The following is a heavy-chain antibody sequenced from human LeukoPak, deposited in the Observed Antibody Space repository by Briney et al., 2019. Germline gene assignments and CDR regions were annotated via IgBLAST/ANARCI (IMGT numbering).Heavy chain of an antibody. CDR2: IISSSSYI. Sequence: PGGSLRLSCAASGFTFSSYSMNWVRQAPGKGLEWVPSIISSSSYIYYADSVKGRFTISRDNAKNSLYLQMNSLRAEDTAVYYCATGDYVSGDYYYYGMDVWGKGTTVTVSS. J-gene: IGHJ6*04. CDR3: ATGDYVSGDYYYYGMDV. V-gene: IGHV3-21*01. D-gene: IGHD4-17*01. CDR1: GFTFSSYS.